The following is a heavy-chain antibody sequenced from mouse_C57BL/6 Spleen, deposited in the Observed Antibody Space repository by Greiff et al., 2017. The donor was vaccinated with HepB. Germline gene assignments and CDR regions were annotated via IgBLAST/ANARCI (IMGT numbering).Heavy chain of an antibody. V-gene: IGHV1-18*01. J-gene: IGHJ1*03. D-gene: IGHD4-1*01. CDR3: ARKELGYWYFDV. CDR2: INPNNGGT. CDR1: GYTFTDYN. Sequence: EVKLVESGPELVKPGASVKIPCKASGYTFTDYNMDWVKQSHGKSLEWIGEINPNNGGTIYNQKFKGKATLTVDKSSSTAYMELRSLTSEDTAVYYCARKELGYWYFDVWGTGTTVTVSS.